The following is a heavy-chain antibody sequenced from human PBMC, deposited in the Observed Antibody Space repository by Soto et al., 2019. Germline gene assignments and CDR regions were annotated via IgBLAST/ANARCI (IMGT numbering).Heavy chain of an antibody. CDR1: GFTFSSCA. D-gene: IGHD6-19*01. CDR3: AKGVPGIAVAGTGYFQH. Sequence: GGSLRLSCAASGFTFSSCAMSWVRQAPGKGLEWVSGISGSGDSTYYADSVKGRFTISRDNSKNTLYLQLNSLRAEDTAVYYCAKGVPGIAVAGTGYFQHWGQGTLLTVSS. J-gene: IGHJ1*01. V-gene: IGHV3-23*01. CDR2: ISGSGDST.